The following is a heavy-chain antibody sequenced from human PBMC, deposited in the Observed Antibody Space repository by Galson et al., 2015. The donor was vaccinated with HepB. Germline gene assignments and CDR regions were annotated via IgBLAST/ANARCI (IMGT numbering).Heavy chain of an antibody. CDR1: GFTFSSYG. J-gene: IGHJ4*02. D-gene: IGHD4-17*01. CDR2: IWYDGSNK. V-gene: IGHV3-33*01. Sequence: SLRLSCAASGFTFSSYGMHWVRQAPGKGLEWVAVIWYDGSNKYYVDSVKGRFTISRDNSKNTLYLQMNSLRVEDTAVYYCTRDGPPTVTVHFDYWGQGTLVTVSS. CDR3: TRDGPPTVTVHFDY.